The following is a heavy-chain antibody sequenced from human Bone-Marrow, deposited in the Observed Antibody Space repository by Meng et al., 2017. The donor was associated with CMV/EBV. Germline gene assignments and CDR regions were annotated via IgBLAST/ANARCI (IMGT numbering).Heavy chain of an antibody. Sequence: GESLKISCAASGLTFSSYAMHWVGQAPGKGLEWVAVISYDGSNKYYADSVKGRFTISRDNSKNTLYLQMNSLGAEDTAVYYCARDGSGSSFAFDIWGQGTMVTVSS. V-gene: IGHV3-30*04. CDR3: ARDGSGSSFAFDI. CDR1: GLTFSSYA. J-gene: IGHJ3*02. CDR2: ISYDGSNK. D-gene: IGHD1-26*01.